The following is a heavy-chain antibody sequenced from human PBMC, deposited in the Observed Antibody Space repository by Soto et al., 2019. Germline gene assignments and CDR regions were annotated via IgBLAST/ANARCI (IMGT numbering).Heavy chain of an antibody. Sequence: TLSLTCTVSGGSISSGGYYWSWIRQQQGTGLEWIGYIYYSGSTYYNPSLQSRVTVSVDTSKNQFSLKLSSVTAADTAVYYCARDGGNGSGSYPRYFDYWGQGTLVTVSS. J-gene: IGHJ4*02. D-gene: IGHD3-10*01. V-gene: IGHV4-31*03. CDR1: GGSISSGGYY. CDR3: ARDGGNGSGSYPRYFDY. CDR2: IYYSGST.